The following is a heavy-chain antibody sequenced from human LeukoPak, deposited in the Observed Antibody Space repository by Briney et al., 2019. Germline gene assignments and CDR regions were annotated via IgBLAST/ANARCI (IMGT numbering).Heavy chain of an antibody. D-gene: IGHD3-10*01. J-gene: IGHJ6*03. Sequence: ASVPVSCQACGYTFTGYYMHWLGQAPGQGVEGMGWINPNSCGTNYAQKFQARVTTTRETSIRTAYMQLSRLRSDDTAVYYGARSGGDIWFGELSSYYYYMDVWGKGTTVTVSS. V-gene: IGHV1-2*02. CDR2: INPNSCGT. CDR1: GYTFTGYY. CDR3: ARSGGDIWFGELSSYYYYMDV.